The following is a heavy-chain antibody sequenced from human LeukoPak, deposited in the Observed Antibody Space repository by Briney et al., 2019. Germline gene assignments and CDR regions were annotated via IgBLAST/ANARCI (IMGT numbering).Heavy chain of an antibody. Sequence: GGSLRLSCAASGFTFSNYAMSWVRQAPGKGLEWVSTISGSGGSTYYADSVKGRFTISRDNSKNTLYLQMNSLRAEDTAVYYCAREDIVATTFYYYYGMDVWGQGTTVTVSS. CDR2: ISGSGGST. J-gene: IGHJ6*02. V-gene: IGHV3-23*01. CDR1: GFTFSNYA. CDR3: AREDIVATTFYYYYGMDV. D-gene: IGHD5-12*01.